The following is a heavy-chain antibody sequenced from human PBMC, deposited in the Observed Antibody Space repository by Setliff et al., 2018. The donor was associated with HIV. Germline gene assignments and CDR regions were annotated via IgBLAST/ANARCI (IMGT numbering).Heavy chain of an antibody. V-gene: IGHV4-59*01. CDR3: ARGRIQLWGGRYFDY. CDR1: GASIRSFH. CDR2: IYSSGSA. J-gene: IGHJ4*02. D-gene: IGHD5-18*01. Sequence: SETLSLTCTVSGASIRSFHWSWIRQPPGKGLEWIGYIYSSGSANYTPSLKSRVTISLDTSKSQFSLKLSSVTAADTAMYYCARGRIQLWGGRYFDYWGQGTLVTVSS.